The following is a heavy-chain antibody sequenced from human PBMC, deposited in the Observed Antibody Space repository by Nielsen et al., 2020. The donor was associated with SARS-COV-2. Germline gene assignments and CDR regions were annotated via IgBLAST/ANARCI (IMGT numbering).Heavy chain of an antibody. CDR3: ARGHFRPWIKLFDY. CDR1: GFTFSSYW. D-gene: IGHD5-12*01. V-gene: IGHV3-7*01. CDR2: IKQDGSEK. Sequence: GGSLRLSCAASGFTFSSYWMSWVRQAPGKGLEWVANIKQDGSEKYYVDSVKGRFTISRDNAKNSLYLQMNSLRAEDTAVYYCARGHFRPWIKLFDYWGQGTLVTVSS. J-gene: IGHJ4*02.